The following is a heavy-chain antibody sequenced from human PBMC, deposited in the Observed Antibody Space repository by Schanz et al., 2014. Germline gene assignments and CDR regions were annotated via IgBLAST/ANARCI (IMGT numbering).Heavy chain of an antibody. Sequence: QVQLVQSGAELKNPGASVKVSCKASGYSFSAYYIHWMRQAPGQGLEWLGRFTHISQKFQGRVTMTRDTSSTTAYMELNSLRSDDTAVYFCARDPYGKNSGDFDYWGQGTLVTVSS. CDR1: GYSFSAYY. V-gene: IGHV1-2*06. D-gene: IGHD4-17*01. CDR3: ARDPYGKNSGDFDY. J-gene: IGHJ4*02. CDR2: FT.